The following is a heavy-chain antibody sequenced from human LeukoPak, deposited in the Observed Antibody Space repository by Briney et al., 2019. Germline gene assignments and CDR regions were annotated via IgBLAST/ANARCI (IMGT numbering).Heavy chain of an antibody. CDR3: TTSSPHRSGSYPGAFDI. J-gene: IGHJ3*02. CDR1: GFTFSSYA. D-gene: IGHD1-26*01. V-gene: IGHV3-15*01. CDR2: IKSQTDGGTT. Sequence: PGGSLRLSCAASGFTFSSYAMSWVRQAPGKGLEWVGRIKSQTDGGTTDYAAPVEGRFTISRDDSKNTLYLQMNSLKTEDTAVYYCTTSSPHRSGSYPGAFDIWGQGTMVTVSS.